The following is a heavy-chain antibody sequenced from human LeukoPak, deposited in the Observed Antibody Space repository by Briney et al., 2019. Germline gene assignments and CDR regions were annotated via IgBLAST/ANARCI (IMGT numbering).Heavy chain of an antibody. CDR1: GGTFSSYA. CDR2: IIPIFGTT. D-gene: IGHD4-23*01. J-gene: IGHJ4*02. CDR3: ALLATTVVTRFDY. V-gene: IGHV1-69*13. Sequence: SVTVSCKASGGTFSSYAISWVRQAPGQGLEWMGGIIPIFGTTNYAQKLQGRVTITADESTSTAYMELSSLRSEDTAVYYCALLATTVVTRFDYWGQGTLVTVSS.